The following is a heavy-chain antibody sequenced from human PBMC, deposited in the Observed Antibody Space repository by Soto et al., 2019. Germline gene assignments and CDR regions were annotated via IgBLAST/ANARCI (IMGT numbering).Heavy chain of an antibody. J-gene: IGHJ6*02. CDR1: GYTFTTYG. CDR2: ISPYNGTT. V-gene: IGHV1-18*04. D-gene: IGHD1-1*01. Sequence: GASVKVSCKASGYTFTTYGISWVRQAPGQGLEWMGWISPYNGTTKYAEKFQGEMTMTKDTATSTAYMGLRSLRSDDTAVYYCARDGERDTGLNFYYYLHGMDAWGQGTRVTVSS. CDR3: ARDGERDTGLNFYYYLHGMDA.